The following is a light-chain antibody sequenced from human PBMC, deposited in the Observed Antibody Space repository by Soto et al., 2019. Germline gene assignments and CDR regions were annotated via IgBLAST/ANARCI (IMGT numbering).Light chain of an antibody. V-gene: IGKV3-15*01. CDR1: QSVSRN. Sequence: EIVMTQSPATLSVSPGERATLSCRASQSVSRNFAWYQQKPGQAPRLLIYGASTRATGIPARFSGSGSGTEFTLTVSSLQSEDFAVYYCQQYNTWPPRTFGPRTQVEI. CDR2: GAS. CDR3: QQYNTWPPRT. J-gene: IGKJ1*01.